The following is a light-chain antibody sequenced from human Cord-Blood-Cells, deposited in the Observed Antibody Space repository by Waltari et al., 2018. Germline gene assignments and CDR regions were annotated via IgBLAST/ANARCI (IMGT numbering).Light chain of an antibody. Sequence: QSALTQPRSVSGSPGQSVTISCTGTSSDVGGYNYVSVYQQHPGKAPKLMIYDVSKRPSGVPDRFSGSKSGNTASLTISGLQAEDEADYYCCSYAGSYTWVFG. V-gene: IGLV2-11*01. CDR3: CSYAGSYTWV. J-gene: IGLJ3*02. CDR2: DVS. CDR1: SSDVGGYNY.